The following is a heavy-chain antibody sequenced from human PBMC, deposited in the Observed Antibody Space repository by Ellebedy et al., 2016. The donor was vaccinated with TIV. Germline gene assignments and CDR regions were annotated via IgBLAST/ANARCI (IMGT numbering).Heavy chain of an antibody. V-gene: IGHV3-7*04. CDR1: GYTFSRYW. Sequence: PGGSLRLSCAASGYTFSRYWMSWVRHAPGKGLEWVANIKEDGSEGYYVASVKGRFTISRDNAKNSLYLQMNSLGDEDTAVYYCARDRLTSGHWGQGTLVTVSS. J-gene: IGHJ4*02. CDR3: ARDRLTSGH. CDR2: IKEDGSEG. D-gene: IGHD3-3*01.